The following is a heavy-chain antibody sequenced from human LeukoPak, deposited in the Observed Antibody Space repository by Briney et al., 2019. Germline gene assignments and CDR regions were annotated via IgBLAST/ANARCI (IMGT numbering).Heavy chain of an antibody. CDR1: GDSVSTNSAT. J-gene: IGHJ4*02. CDR3: ARGSRSAGSGSYYDFDY. D-gene: IGHD3-10*01. V-gene: IGHV6-1*01. Sequence: SQTLSLTCAISGDSVSTNSATWNWIRQSPSRGLEWPGRTYYRSKWYNDYAVSVKSRVTINPDTSKNQFSLQLNSVTPEDTAVYYCARGSRSAGSGSYYDFDYWGQGTLVTVSS. CDR2: TYYRSKWYN.